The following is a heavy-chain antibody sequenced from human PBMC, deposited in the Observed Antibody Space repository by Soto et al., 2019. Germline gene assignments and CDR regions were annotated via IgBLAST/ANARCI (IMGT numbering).Heavy chain of an antibody. J-gene: IGHJ6*02. V-gene: IGHV4-59*01. CDR3: ARAYGGFDNGLDV. Sequence: SETLSLTCTVSGDSIRIYYWTWIRHPPGKGLGLIGYIYYSGSTRYNPSLKSRVTISVDMSKNQFSLKLSSVIAADTAVYYCARAYGGFDNGLDVWGQGTAVTVSS. D-gene: IGHD5-12*01. CDR1: GDSIRIYY. CDR2: IYYSGST.